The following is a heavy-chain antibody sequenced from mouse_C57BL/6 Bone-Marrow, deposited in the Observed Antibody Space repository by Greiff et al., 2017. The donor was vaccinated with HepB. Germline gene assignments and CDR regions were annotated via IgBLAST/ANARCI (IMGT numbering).Heavy chain of an antibody. V-gene: IGHV5-17*01. Sequence: EVQLVESGGGLVKPGGSLKLSCAASGFTFSDYGMHWVRQAPEKGLEWVAYISSGSSTIYYADTVKGRFTISSDNAKHTLFLQMTSLRSEDTAMYYCARLGWAYYFDYWGQGTTLTVSS. CDR2: ISSGSSTI. CDR3: ARLGWAYYFDY. CDR1: GFTFSDYG. D-gene: IGHD3-3*01. J-gene: IGHJ2*01.